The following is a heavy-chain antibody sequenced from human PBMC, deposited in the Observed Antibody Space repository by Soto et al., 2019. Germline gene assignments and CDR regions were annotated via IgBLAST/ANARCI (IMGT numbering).Heavy chain of an antibody. D-gene: IGHD6-13*01. CDR2: IKQDGSEK. CDR1: GFTFSSYW. CDR3: ASHPLGTGSWYGGDFDY. V-gene: IGHV3-7*01. Sequence: GGSLRLSCAASGFTFSSYWMSWVRQAPGKGLEWVANIKQDGSEKYYLDSVQGRFTISRDKAKNSLYLQMNSLRAEDTAVYYCASHPLGTGSWYGGDFDYWGQGTLVTVSS. J-gene: IGHJ4*02.